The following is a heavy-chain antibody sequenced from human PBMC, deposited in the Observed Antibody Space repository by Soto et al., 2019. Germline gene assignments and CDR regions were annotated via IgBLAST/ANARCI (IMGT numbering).Heavy chain of an antibody. D-gene: IGHD3-3*01. J-gene: IGHJ6*02. Sequence: GASVKVSCKASGYTFTSYGISWVRQAPGQGLEWMGWNSAYNGNTNYAQKLQGRVTMTTDTSTSTAYMELRSLRSDDTAVYYCAREAIFGVVAYYYYGMDVWGQGTTVTVSS. V-gene: IGHV1-18*01. CDR3: AREAIFGVVAYYYYGMDV. CDR1: GYTFTSYG. CDR2: NSAYNGNT.